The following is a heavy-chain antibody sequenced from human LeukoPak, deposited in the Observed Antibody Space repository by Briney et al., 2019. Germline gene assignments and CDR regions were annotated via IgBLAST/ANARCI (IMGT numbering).Heavy chain of an antibody. D-gene: IGHD2-2*01. CDR1: GDSITSSSYY. J-gene: IGHJ5*02. CDR2: IYYGGST. Sequence: LETLSLSCTVSGDSITSSSYYWGWIRQPPGKGREWRGRIYYGGSTYCNPSHDSRVTISVDTSKNQSSLKLSSVTAADTAVYYCARQQRIVVVPSWFDPWGQGTLVTVSS. V-gene: IGHV4-39*01. CDR3: ARQQRIVVVPSWFDP.